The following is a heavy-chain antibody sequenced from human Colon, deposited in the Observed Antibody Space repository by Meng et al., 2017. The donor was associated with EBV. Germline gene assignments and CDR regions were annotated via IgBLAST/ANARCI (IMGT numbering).Heavy chain of an antibody. J-gene: IGHJ4*02. Sequence: QLQLPAPAPGLVKPSPPLSPTCPVSGGSISNGGYYWSWIRQPPGKGLEWIGYIYYSGSTYFNPSLKSRSFMSVDTSKNQFSLSLNSVTAADTAVYYCAREENTSGWYYHWGQGTLVTVSS. D-gene: IGHD6-13*01. V-gene: IGHV4-30-4*01. CDR3: AREENTSGWYYH. CDR2: IYYSGST. CDR1: GGSISNGGYY.